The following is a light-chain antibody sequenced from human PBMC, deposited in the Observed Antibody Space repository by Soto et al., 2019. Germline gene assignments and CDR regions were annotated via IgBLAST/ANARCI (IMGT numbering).Light chain of an antibody. CDR2: EVI. J-gene: IGLJ3*02. V-gene: IGLV2-8*01. CDR3: SSYAGSNNLV. Sequence: QSALTQPRSASGSPGQSVTISCTGTSSDVGGYNYVSWYQQHPGKAPKLMIYEVIKRPSGVPDRFSGSKSGNTASLTVSGLQAEYEADYYCSSYAGSNNLVFGGGTKLTVL. CDR1: SSDVGGYNY.